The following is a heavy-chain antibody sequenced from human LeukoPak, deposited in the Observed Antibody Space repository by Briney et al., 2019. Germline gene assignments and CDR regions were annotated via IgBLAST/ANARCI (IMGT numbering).Heavy chain of an antibody. CDR3: ARHGGHDYSNYAWFAP. Sequence: PSETLSLTCNVSGGSISPNYRSWIRQPPGQGLEWIGYIYTSGGTIYNPSLRSRVTISIDTSKNQFSLKLSSVTAADTAVYYCARHGGHDYSNYAWFAPWGQGILVTVSS. CDR2: IYTSGGT. V-gene: IGHV4-4*09. J-gene: IGHJ5*02. CDR1: GGSISPNY. D-gene: IGHD4-11*01.